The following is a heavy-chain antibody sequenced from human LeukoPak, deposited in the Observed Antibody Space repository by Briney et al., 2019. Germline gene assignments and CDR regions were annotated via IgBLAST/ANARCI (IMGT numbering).Heavy chain of an antibody. Sequence: SETLSLTCTVSGGSISSGGYYWSWIRQHPGKGLEWIGYIYYSGSTYYNPSLKSRVTISVDTSKNQFSLKLSSVTAADTAVYYCARVRLFCSSTGCSLYYFDYWGQGTLVTVSS. J-gene: IGHJ4*02. CDR2: IYYSGST. CDR3: ARVRLFCSSTGCSLYYFDY. CDR1: GGSISSGGYY. V-gene: IGHV4-31*03. D-gene: IGHD2-2*01.